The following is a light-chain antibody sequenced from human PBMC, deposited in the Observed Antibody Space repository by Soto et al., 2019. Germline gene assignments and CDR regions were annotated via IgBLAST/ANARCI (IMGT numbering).Light chain of an antibody. CDR3: QRSYTTPFT. Sequence: DIQMTQSPSSLSASVGDRVTITCRASQSISSYLNWYQQKPGKAPKLLIHAASSLQRGFPSRFSGSGSGTDFTLTISMLPPEDFAIYCCQRSYTTPFTFGPGTKVAIQ. V-gene: IGKV1-39*01. J-gene: IGKJ3*01. CDR2: AAS. CDR1: QSISSY.